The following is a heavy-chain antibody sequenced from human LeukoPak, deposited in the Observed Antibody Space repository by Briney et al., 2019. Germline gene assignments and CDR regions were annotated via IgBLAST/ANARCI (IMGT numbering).Heavy chain of an antibody. CDR3: ARAGYSSSWYESRGDWFDP. V-gene: IGHV1-2*02. D-gene: IGHD6-13*01. Sequence: ASVKVSCKAPGYTFTGYYMHWVRQAPGQGLEWMGWINPNSGGTNYAQKFQGRVTMTRDTSISTAYMELSRLRSDDTAVYYCARAGYSSSWYESRGDWFDPWGQGTLVTVSS. CDR2: INPNSGGT. J-gene: IGHJ5*02. CDR1: GYTFTGYY.